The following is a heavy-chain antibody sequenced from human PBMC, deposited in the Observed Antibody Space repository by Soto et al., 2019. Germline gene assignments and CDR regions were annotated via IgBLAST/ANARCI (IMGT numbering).Heavy chain of an antibody. CDR1: GGSLSSYY. Sequence: SETLSLTCTVSGGSLSSYYWSWILRPPGMGLEWIASISYSGTTNYNSSLKSRVTISIDTSKNQFSLKFNSVTAADTAVYYCAREGYNFGPFDYWGQGALVTVSS. D-gene: IGHD5-18*01. CDR2: ISYSGTT. J-gene: IGHJ4*02. V-gene: IGHV4-59*01. CDR3: AREGYNFGPFDY.